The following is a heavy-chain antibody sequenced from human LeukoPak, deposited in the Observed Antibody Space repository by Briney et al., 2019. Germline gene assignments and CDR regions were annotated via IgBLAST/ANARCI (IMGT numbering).Heavy chain of an antibody. Sequence: GGSLRLSCAASGFTFSSYWMSWVRQAPGKGLEWVANIKQDGSEKYYVDSVKGRFTISRDNAKNSLYLQMNSLRAEDTAVYYCARDYGDYEDAFDTWGQGTMVTVSS. J-gene: IGHJ3*02. CDR2: IKQDGSEK. CDR1: GFTFSSYW. D-gene: IGHD4-17*01. CDR3: ARDYGDYEDAFDT. V-gene: IGHV3-7*01.